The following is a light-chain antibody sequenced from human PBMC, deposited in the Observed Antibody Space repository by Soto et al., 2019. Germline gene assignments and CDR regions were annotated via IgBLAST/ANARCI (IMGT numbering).Light chain of an antibody. V-gene: IGLV2-14*01. J-gene: IGLJ1*01. CDR2: EVS. CDR3: SSYTTTSSYV. Sequence: QSALTQPASVSGSPGQSITISCTGTSSDVGAYSYVSWYQQHPGKAPKLMIYEVSNRPAGVSNRFSGSKSVNTASLTISGLQAEDEAHYYCSSYTTTSSYVFGTGTKVTVL. CDR1: SSDVGAYSY.